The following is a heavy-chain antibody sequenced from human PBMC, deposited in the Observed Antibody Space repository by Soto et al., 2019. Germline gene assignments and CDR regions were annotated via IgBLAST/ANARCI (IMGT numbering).Heavy chain of an antibody. J-gene: IGHJ5*02. CDR2: IYYSGVT. CDR1: GDPITSGGFY. D-gene: IGHD3-10*01. V-gene: IGHV4-31*03. Sequence: QVQLQESGPGLVKPSETLALTCTLSGDPITSGGFYWTWIRQHPAKGLEWIGYIYYSGVTYYNPSLKSRATISVDTSKNQFSLTLGSVSAAEPAMYYCARDLRGRRSGRFEPWGQGTLVSVSS. CDR3: ARDLRGRRSGRFEP.